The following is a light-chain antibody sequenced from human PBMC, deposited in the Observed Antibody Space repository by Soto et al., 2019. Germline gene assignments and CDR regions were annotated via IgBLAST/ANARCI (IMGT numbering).Light chain of an antibody. CDR3: QHYVSSPLT. J-gene: IGKJ3*01. CDR2: GAS. CDR1: QSVSSSY. Sequence: EIVLTQSPGTLSLSPGERATLSCRASQSVSSSYLAWYQQKPGQAPRLRIYGASSRATGIPDRFSGSGSGTDFTLTISRLEPEEFAVYYCQHYVSSPLTFGPGTKVDIK. V-gene: IGKV3-20*01.